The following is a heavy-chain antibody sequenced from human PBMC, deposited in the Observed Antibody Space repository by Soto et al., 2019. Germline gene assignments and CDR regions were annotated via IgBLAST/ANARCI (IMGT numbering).Heavy chain of an antibody. J-gene: IGHJ4*02. V-gene: IGHV3-64*01. D-gene: IGHD6-13*01. CDR3: AREGMSRPRWVFDY. Sequence: EVQLVESGGGLVQPGGSLRLSCAASGFTFGSYPMHWVRQAPGKGLEYVSAISTNGDSTFYANSVKGRFTSSRDNSKNTRYLPMGSLRAEDMGVYYCAREGMSRPRWVFDYWGQGNRVTASS. CDR2: ISTNGDST. CDR1: GFTFGSYP.